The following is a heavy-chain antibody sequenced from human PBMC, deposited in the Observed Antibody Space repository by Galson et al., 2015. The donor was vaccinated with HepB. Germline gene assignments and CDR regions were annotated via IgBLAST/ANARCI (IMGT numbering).Heavy chain of an antibody. CDR2: INHSGST. CDR1: GGSFSGYY. J-gene: IGHJ5*02. CDR3: ARGSPLGQNWFDP. D-gene: IGHD3-16*01. Sequence: SETLSLTCAVYGGSFSGYYWSWIRQPPGKGLEWIGEINHSGSTNYNPSLKSRVTISVDTSKNQFSLKLSSVTAADTAVYYCARGSPLGQNWFDPWGQGTLVTVSS. V-gene: IGHV4-34*01.